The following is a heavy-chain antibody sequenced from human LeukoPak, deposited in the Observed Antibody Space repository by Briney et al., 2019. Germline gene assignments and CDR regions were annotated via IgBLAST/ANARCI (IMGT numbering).Heavy chain of an antibody. CDR2: IWDDGNNK. J-gene: IGHJ4*02. CDR1: GFSFSNHG. CDR3: ATSWDYDILTGYSDHFDY. V-gene: IGHV3-33*01. D-gene: IGHD3-9*01. Sequence: GGSLRLSCAASGFSFSNHGMHWVRQAPGKRLEWVSVIWDDGNNKRYANSVNGRFTISRDNSENTLYLQMNSLRAEDTAVYYCATSWDYDILTGYSDHFDYWGQGTLVTVSS.